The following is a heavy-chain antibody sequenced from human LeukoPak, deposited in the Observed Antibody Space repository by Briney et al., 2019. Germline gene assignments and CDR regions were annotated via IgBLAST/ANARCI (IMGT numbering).Heavy chain of an antibody. V-gene: IGHV1-69*06. J-gene: IGHJ4*02. CDR1: GGTFSSYA. CDR2: IIPIFGTA. Sequence: GASVKVSCKASGGTFSSYAISWVRQAPGQGLEWMGGIIPIFGTANYAQKFQGRVTMTEDTSTDTAYMELSSLRSEDTAVYYCATGLWFGEPDYWGQGTLVTVSS. D-gene: IGHD3-10*01. CDR3: ATGLWFGEPDY.